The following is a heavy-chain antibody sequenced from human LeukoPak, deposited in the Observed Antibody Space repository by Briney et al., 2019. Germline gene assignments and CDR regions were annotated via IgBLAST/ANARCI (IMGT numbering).Heavy chain of an antibody. V-gene: IGHV3-15*01. CDR1: GFTFSSAW. CDR3: TADSNCGGDCSPASFDY. D-gene: IGHD2-21*02. J-gene: IGHJ4*02. Sequence: GGSLRLSCAASGFTFSSAWMSWVRQAPGKGLEWVGRIKTDGGTTDCAAPVKGRCAISREDSKNTLYLQMNSLKTEDTAVYYCTADSNCGGDCSPASFDYWGQGTLVTVSS. CDR2: IKTDGGTT.